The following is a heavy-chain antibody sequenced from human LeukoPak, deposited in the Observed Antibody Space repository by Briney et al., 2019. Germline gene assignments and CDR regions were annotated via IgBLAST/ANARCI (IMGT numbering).Heavy chain of an antibody. Sequence: SETLSLTCTVSGGTISSSTYFWGWIRQPPGKGLEWIGTIYYTGSSYYNPSLKSRVTISVNTSKNHFFMKVRSVTAADTAVYYCARGPQGVTRPEYWGQGTLVTVSS. CDR2: IYYTGSS. V-gene: IGHV4-39*02. J-gene: IGHJ4*02. D-gene: IGHD4-17*01. CDR3: ARGPQGVTRPEY. CDR1: GGTISSSTYF.